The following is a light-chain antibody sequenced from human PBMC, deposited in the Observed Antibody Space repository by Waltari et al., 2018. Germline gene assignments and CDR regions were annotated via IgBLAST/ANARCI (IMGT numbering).Light chain of an antibody. CDR2: RNN. CDR1: RSNIGSNY. V-gene: IGLV1-47*01. CDR3: EVWDDSLSGPV. Sequence: QSVLTQPPSASGTPGQRVTISCSGSRSNIGSNYLYWYQQLPGTAPKLLIYRNNERPSGVPDRFSGSKSGTSASLAISGLRSEDEAEYHCEVWDDSLSGPVFGGGTKLTAL. J-gene: IGLJ2*01.